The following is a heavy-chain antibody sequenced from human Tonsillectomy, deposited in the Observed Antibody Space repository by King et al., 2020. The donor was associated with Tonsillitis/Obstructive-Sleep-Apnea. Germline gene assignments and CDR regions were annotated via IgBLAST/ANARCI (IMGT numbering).Heavy chain of an antibody. J-gene: IGHJ1*01. V-gene: IGHV1-18*01. CDR1: GYTFTSYD. CDR2: SRPYDGDT. D-gene: IGHD3-22*01. CDR3: ARDYYDMSGYYHGYFQL. Sequence: VQLVESGAEVKKPGASVKVSCKASGYTFTSYDITWVRQAPGKGLEWMGWSRPYDGDTNSAQKLQGRVTMTSDTSTTTAYMELRSLRSDDTAFYYCARDYYDMSGYYHGYFQLWGQGTMVTVSS.